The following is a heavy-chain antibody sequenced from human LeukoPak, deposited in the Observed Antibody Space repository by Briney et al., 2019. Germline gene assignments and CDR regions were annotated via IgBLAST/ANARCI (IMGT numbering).Heavy chain of an antibody. CDR1: GYTFTSFG. J-gene: IGHJ4*02. V-gene: IGHV1-18*01. CDR3: TIIPNVILFTHYFEY. CDR2: ISAYNANT. Sequence: ASVKVSCKASGYTFTSFGISWVRQAPGQGLEWMGWISAYNANTNYAQKFQGRVTITADEPTHTAYMELTYLRSDDTAVYYCTIIPNVILFTHYFEYWGQGTLVTVSS. D-gene: IGHD2-21*01.